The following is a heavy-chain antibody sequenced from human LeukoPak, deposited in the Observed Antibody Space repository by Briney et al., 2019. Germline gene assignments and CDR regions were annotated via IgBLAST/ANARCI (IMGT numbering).Heavy chain of an antibody. CDR3: AKSEEVRGVITDY. Sequence: PGGSLSLSCAASGFTFSSYWMSWVREAPGKGLEWVANIKQDGSEKYYVDSVKGRFTISRDNAKNSLYLQMNSLRAEDTAVYYCAKSEEVRGVITDYWGQGTLVTVSS. CDR2: IKQDGSEK. D-gene: IGHD3-10*01. CDR1: GFTFSSYW. V-gene: IGHV3-7*01. J-gene: IGHJ4*02.